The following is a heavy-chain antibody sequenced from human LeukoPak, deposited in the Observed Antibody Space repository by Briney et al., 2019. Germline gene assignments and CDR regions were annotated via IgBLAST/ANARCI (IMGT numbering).Heavy chain of an antibody. D-gene: IGHD6-25*01. J-gene: IGHJ4*02. Sequence: GGSQRLSCGAPGFTFSTYWMHWVRQAPGKGLAWVSGINGDGSGTSNADSVKGRFTISRDNAKNTLSLQMNSLRAEDTAVYYCAREGSGTFAYWGQGTLVTVSS. CDR1: GFTFSTYW. CDR3: AREGSGTFAY. CDR2: INGDGSGT. V-gene: IGHV3-74*01.